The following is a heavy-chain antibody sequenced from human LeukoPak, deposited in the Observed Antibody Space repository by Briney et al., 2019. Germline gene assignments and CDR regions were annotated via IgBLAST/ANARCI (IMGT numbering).Heavy chain of an antibody. CDR1: GFTFSSYA. D-gene: IGHD6-19*01. Sequence: PGGSLRLSCAASGFTFSSYAMSWVRQAPGKGLEWVSAISGRGGRTYYADSVKGRFTISRDNSKSTLYLQMNSLRAEDTAVYYCAKGAPSTIAVAGPFDYWGQGTLVTVSS. CDR3: AKGAPSTIAVAGPFDY. J-gene: IGHJ4*02. V-gene: IGHV3-23*01. CDR2: ISGRGGRT.